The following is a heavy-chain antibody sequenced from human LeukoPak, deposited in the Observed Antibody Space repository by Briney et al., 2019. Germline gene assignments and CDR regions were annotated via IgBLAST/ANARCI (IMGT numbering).Heavy chain of an antibody. CDR2: MCYSGST. D-gene: IGHD3-10*01. J-gene: IGHJ4*02. CDR3: ARRRDSFDY. CDR1: GGSISSYC. Sequence: SETLSLTCTVSGGSISSYCWSWIRRPPGTGLEWLGYMCYSGSTNYNPSLKSRVTMSVDYNPSLQSRVTMSGDTSKNQFSLNLSSVTAADTAVYYCARRRDSFDYWGQGTLVTVSS. V-gene: IGHV4-59*08.